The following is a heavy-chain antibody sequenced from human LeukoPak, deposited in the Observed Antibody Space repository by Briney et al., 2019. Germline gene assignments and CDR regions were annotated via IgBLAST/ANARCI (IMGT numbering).Heavy chain of an antibody. CDR1: GFALSTRAVG. CDR3: AHRLDGDGRVYFTNYYFDY. V-gene: IGHV2-5*02. J-gene: IGHJ4*02. CDR2: LYWDGDK. D-gene: IGHD3-22*01. Sequence: DSGPPLVKPTQTVTLSCTFSGFALSTRAVGVGWIRQPPGKALEWLALLYWDGDKHYNPPLKSRLSITKDTSKNQVVLTMTNMNPVGTATYFCAHRLDGDGRVYFTNYYFDYWGQGTLVTVSS.